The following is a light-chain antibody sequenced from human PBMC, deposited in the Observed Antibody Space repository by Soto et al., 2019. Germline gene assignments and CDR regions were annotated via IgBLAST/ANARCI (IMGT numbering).Light chain of an antibody. Sequence: EIVLTQSPGTLSLSPGERATLSCRASQSVSSSYLAWYQQKPGQAPRLLIYGASSRATDIPDRFSGSVSGTEFTLAISTLEPEDFAVYYCHQYGSSPPLSFGPGTRLEIK. CDR3: HQYGSSPPLS. CDR1: QSVSSSY. J-gene: IGKJ5*01. CDR2: GAS. V-gene: IGKV3-20*01.